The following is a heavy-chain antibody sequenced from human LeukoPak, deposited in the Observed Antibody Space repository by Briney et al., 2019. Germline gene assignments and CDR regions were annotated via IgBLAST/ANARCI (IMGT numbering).Heavy chain of an antibody. J-gene: IGHJ4*02. CDR3: ARTPTCYYDSSGYYSGYYFDY. CDR1: GFTFSSYA. CDR2: ISYDGSNK. Sequence: GRSLRLFCAASGFTFSSYAMHWVRQAPGKGLEWVAVISYDGSNKYYADSVKGRFTISRDNSKNTLYLQMNSLRAEDTAVYYCARTPTCYYDSSGYYSGYYFDYWGQGTLVTVSS. V-gene: IGHV3-30*04. D-gene: IGHD3-22*01.